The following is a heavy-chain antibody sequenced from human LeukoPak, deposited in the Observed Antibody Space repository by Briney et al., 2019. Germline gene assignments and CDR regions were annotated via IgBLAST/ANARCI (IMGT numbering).Heavy chain of an antibody. CDR2: IYYSGST. CDR3: ARPYSSSSTDYFDY. J-gene: IGHJ4*02. CDR1: GGSIISSSHY. D-gene: IGHD6-6*01. V-gene: IGHV4-39*01. Sequence: PSETLSLTCTVSGGSIISSSHYWGWIRQPRGKGLEWIGSIYYSGSTYYNPSLKSRVTISVDTSKNQFSLKLSSVTAADTAVYYCARPYSSSSTDYFDYWGQGTLVTVSS.